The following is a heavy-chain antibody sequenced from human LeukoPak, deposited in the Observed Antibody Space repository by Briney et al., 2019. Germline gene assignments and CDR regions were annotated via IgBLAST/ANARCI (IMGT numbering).Heavy chain of an antibody. J-gene: IGHJ3*02. Sequence: SQTLSLTCTVSGVSISSGSYYWSWIRQPAGTGLEWIGRIYTSGSTNYNPSLKSRVTISVDTSKSQFSLKLSSVTAADTAVYYCAREYCSGGSCYSAVNAFDIWGQGTMVTVSS. V-gene: IGHV4-61*02. CDR2: IYTSGST. CDR3: AREYCSGGSCYSAVNAFDI. CDR1: GVSISSGSYY. D-gene: IGHD2-15*01.